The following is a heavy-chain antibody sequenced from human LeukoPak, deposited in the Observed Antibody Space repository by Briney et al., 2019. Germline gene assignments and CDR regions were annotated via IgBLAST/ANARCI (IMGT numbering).Heavy chain of an antibody. Sequence: PSETLSLTCTVSGVSINSYYWSWIRQPPGKGLEWIGYIYHTGDFNYSPSLKSRVTISLDTSKNQFSLNLSSVTAADTAVYYCARDAWFDSWGQGTLVTVSS. CDR2: IYHTGDF. CDR3: ARDAWFDS. CDR1: GVSINSYY. V-gene: IGHV4-59*12. J-gene: IGHJ5*01.